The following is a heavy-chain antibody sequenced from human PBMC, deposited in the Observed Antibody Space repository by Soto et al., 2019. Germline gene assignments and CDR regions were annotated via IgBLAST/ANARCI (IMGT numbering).Heavy chain of an antibody. CDR3: AKNGRSSSWYYFDY. CDR1: GFTFSSYA. J-gene: IGHJ4*02. CDR2: ITGSGDNT. Sequence: GGSLRLSCAASGFTFSSYAMSWVRQAPGTGLEWVSAITGSGDNTYYADSVKGRFTISRDTSQNTLYLQMNSLRADDTAVYYCAKNGRSSSWYYFDYWGQGTLVTLAS. V-gene: IGHV3-23*01. D-gene: IGHD6-13*01.